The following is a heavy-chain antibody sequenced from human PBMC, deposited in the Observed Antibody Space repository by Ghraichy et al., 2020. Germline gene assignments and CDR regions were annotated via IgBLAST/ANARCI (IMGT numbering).Heavy chain of an antibody. CDR1: GFTFDDYT. Sequence: GGSLRLSCAASGFTFDDYTMHWVRQAPGKGLEWVSLISWDGGSTYYADSVKGRFTISRDNSKNSLYLQMNSLRTEDTALYYCARTQAGGLRSYYYFDYWGQGTLVTVSS. J-gene: IGHJ4*02. D-gene: IGHD5-12*01. CDR3: ARTQAGGLRSYYYFDY. CDR2: ISWDGGST. V-gene: IGHV3-43*01.